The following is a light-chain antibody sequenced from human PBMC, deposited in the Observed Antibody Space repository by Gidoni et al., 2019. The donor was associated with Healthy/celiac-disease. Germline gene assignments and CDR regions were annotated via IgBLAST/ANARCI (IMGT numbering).Light chain of an antibody. Sequence: SYQLTQPPSVSVSPGQTASITCSGDKLGDKYACWYQQKPGQSPVLVIYQDSKRPSGSPERFSGSNSGNTATLTISGTQAMDEADYYCQAWDSSTVVFGGGTKLPAL. CDR2: QDS. J-gene: IGLJ2*01. CDR3: QAWDSSTVV. V-gene: IGLV3-1*01. CDR1: KLGDKY.